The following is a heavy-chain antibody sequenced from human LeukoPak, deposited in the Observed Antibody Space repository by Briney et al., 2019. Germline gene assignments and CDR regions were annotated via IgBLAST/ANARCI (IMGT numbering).Heavy chain of an antibody. CDR2: INSDGSWT. CDR1: GNYW. CDR3: VSFYETY. D-gene: IGHD2/OR15-2a*01. Sequence: GGSLRLSCAASGNYWMHWVRQAPGKGLVWVSHINSDGSWTSYADSVKGRFTISKDNAKNTVYLQMDSLRAEDTAVYYCVSFYETYWGRGTLVTVSS. V-gene: IGHV3-74*01. J-gene: IGHJ4*02.